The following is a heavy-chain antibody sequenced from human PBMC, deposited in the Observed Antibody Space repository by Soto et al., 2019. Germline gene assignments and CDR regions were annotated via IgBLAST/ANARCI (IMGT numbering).Heavy chain of an antibody. CDR3: QKGDYDFLSGSWPSPPVAY. CDR1: GCTFINYA. J-gene: IGHJ4*02. CDR2: ISGSFCST. D-gene: IGHD3-3*01. Sequence: PVVSLILSCSASGCTFINYAMSWVRQAPGIGLEWVSCISGSFCSTYYSYSVKGRFTVSRDNSMNTLNLQMNSLRAEDTAVYYCQKGDYDFLSGSWPSPPVAYWGQGTLVTVSS. V-gene: IGHV3-23*01.